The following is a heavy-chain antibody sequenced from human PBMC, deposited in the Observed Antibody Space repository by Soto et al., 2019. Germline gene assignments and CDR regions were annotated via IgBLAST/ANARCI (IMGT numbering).Heavy chain of an antibody. CDR1: GYSISSGYY. CDR3: ARDMMVVTAINYYYYGMDV. CDR2: IYHSGST. J-gene: IGHJ6*02. V-gene: IGHV4-38-2*02. Sequence: PSETLSLTCAVSGYSISSGYYGGWIRQPPGKGLEWIGSIYHSGSTYYNPSLKSRVTISVDTSKNQFSLKLSSVTAADTAVYYCARDMMVVTAINYYYYGMDVWGQGTTVTVSS. D-gene: IGHD2-21*02.